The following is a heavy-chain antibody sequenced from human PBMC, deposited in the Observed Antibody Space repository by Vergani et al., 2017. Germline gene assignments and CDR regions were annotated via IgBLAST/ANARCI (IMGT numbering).Heavy chain of an antibody. J-gene: IGHJ6*02. Sequence: QVQLVQSGAEVKKPGSSVKVSCKASGGTFSNYAINWVRQAPGQGLEWMGGIISIFGTVNYAQKFQDRVTITADESTSTAYMELSSLRSEDTAVYYWASPAGDCSGGSCYYYYGMDVWGQGTTVTVSS. CDR1: GGTFSNYA. D-gene: IGHD2-15*01. CDR3: ASPAGDCSGGSCYYYYGMDV. CDR2: IISIFGTV. V-gene: IGHV1-69*12.